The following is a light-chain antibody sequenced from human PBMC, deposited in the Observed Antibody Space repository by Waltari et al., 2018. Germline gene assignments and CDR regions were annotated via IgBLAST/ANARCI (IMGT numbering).Light chain of an antibody. CDR1: QSISSY. CDR2: AAS. Sequence: GDRVTITCRASQSISSYLNWYQQKPGKAPKLLIYAASSLQSGVPSRFSGSGSGTDFTLTISSLQPEDFATYYCQQSYSTPLTFGGGTKVEIK. J-gene: IGKJ4*01. V-gene: IGKV1-39*01. CDR3: QQSYSTPLT.